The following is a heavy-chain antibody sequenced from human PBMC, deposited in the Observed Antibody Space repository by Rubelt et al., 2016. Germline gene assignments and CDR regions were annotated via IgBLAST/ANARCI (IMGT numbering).Heavy chain of an antibody. D-gene: IGHD1-26*01. J-gene: IGHJ4*02. Sequence: EVQLVESGGDLVQPGGSLRLSCAASGFTVSSNYMSWVRQAPGKGLEWVSRISSDGSSTSYADSVKGRFTISRDNAKTTLYLRMNSLTAEDTAVYYCTRVEVGAYGKTDYWGQGTLVTVSS. CDR1: GFTVSSNY. CDR3: TRVEVGAYGKTDY. V-gene: IGHV3-74*02. CDR2: ISSDGSST.